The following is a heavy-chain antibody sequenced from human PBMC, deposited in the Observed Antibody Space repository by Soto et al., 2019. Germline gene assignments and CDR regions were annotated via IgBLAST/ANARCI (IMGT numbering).Heavy chain of an antibody. D-gene: IGHD1-1*01. J-gene: IGHJ6*03. CDR3: ARVTERTYYYYYYMDV. V-gene: IGHV3-48*01. CDR1: GFTFSSYS. CDR2: ISSSSSTI. Sequence: EVQLVESGGGLVQPGGSLRLSCAASGFTFSSYSMNWVRQAPGKGLEWVSYISSSSSTIYYADSVKGRFTISRDNAKNSLYLQMNSLRAEDTAVYYCARVTERTYYYYYYMDVWGKGTTVTVSS.